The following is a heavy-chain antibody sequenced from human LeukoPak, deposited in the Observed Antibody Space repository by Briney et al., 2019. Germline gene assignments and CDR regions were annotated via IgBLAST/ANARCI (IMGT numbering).Heavy chain of an antibody. Sequence: SETLSLTCTVSGGSISSYYWSWIRQPPGKGLEWIGYIYYSGNTYYNPSLKSRVTISIDTSKNQFSLKLSSVTAADTAVYYCARGWFGELLTSNFDYWGQGTLVTVSS. CDR2: IYYSGNT. CDR3: ARGWFGELLTSNFDY. CDR1: GGSISSYY. J-gene: IGHJ4*02. D-gene: IGHD3-10*01. V-gene: IGHV4-59*08.